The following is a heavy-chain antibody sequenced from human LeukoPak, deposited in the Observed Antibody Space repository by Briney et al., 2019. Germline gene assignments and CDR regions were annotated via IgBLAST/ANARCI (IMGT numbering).Heavy chain of an antibody. CDR1: GGSISSYY. CDR3: ARRSYYDSSGFIT. D-gene: IGHD3-22*01. CDR2: IYYSGST. V-gene: IGHV4-59*08. Sequence: PSETLSLTCTVSGGSISSYYWSWIRQPPGKGLEWIGYIYYSGSTNYNPSLKSRVTISVDTSKNQFSLKLSSVTAADTAVYYCARRSYYDSSGFITWGQGTLVTVSS. J-gene: IGHJ4*02.